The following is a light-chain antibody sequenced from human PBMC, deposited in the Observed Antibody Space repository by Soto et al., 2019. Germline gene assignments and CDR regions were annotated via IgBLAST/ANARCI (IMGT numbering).Light chain of an antibody. CDR1: QDIGTS. Sequence: DIQLTQSPSSLSASIGDRVTFTCQASQDIGTSLNWFHQKPGEAPKLLVYDASNLETGVPSRFSGSGSGTHFTFTITSLQAEDVATYFCLQYNNLPYTFGRGTKLEIK. CDR3: LQYNNLPYT. J-gene: IGKJ2*01. V-gene: IGKV1-33*01. CDR2: DAS.